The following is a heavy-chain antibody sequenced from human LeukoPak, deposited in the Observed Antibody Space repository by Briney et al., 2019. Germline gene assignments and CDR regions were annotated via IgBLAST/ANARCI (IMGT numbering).Heavy chain of an antibody. D-gene: IGHD6-13*01. CDR3: AKQSAGSAAWYSLHYDF. CDR1: GFTLSSYA. V-gene: IGHV3-23*01. Sequence: GGSLRLSCAASGFTLSSYAMIWVRQAPGGGLEWVSSVYGGGGGTYYADSVKGRFTISRDNSKDTLYLQMNGLRAEDTAVYFCAKQSAGSAAWYSLHYDFWGQGTLVTVSS. CDR2: VYGGGGGT. J-gene: IGHJ4*02.